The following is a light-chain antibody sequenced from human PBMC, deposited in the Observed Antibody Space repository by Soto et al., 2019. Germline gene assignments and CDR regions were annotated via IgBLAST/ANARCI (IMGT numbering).Light chain of an antibody. CDR2: DVS. CDR3: SSYTSSSTYV. Sequence: QSVLTQPASVSGSPGQSSAISCTGTSSDVGGYNYVSWYQQHPGKAPKLMVYDVSNRPSGVSNRFSGSKSGNTASLTISGIQAEDEADYYCSSYTSSSTYVFGTGTKVTVL. CDR1: SSDVGGYNY. V-gene: IGLV2-14*01. J-gene: IGLJ1*01.